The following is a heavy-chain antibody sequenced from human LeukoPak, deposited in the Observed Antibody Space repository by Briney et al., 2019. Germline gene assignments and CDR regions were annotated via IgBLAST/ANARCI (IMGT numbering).Heavy chain of an antibody. Sequence: PGGSLRLSCAASGFTFTSYSMNWVRQAPGKGLEWVSTISGGGGSTYYADSVKGRFTISRDNSKNTLYLQMNSLRAEDTAVYYCARRDEYYYYGMDVWGQGTTVTVSS. CDR1: GFTFTSYS. J-gene: IGHJ6*02. CDR3: ARRDEYYYYGMDV. CDR2: ISGGGGST. V-gene: IGHV3-23*01.